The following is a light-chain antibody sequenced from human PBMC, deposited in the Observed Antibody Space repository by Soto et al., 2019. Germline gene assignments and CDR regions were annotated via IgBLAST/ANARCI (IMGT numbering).Light chain of an antibody. CDR2: QVT. V-gene: IGLV2-14*01. CDR1: SSDLAIYNY. CDR3: SSYTDSSNYV. J-gene: IGLJ1*01. Sequence: QSVITVPAYVVGFPGQSITIYCTGTSSDLAIYNYVSWYQQQPGKAPKLMIYQVTNRPSGVSNRFSGSRSGNTASLTISGLQAEDEADYYCSSYTDSSNYVFGTGTKVTVL.